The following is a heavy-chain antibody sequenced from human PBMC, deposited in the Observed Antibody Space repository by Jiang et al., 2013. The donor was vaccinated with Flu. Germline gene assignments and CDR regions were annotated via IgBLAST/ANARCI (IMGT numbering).Heavy chain of an antibody. CDR2: TYYRSKWYN. V-gene: IGHV6-1*01. Sequence: GLEWLGRTYYRSKWYNDYAVSVKSRITINPDTSKNQFSLQLNSVTPEDTAVYYCARSLTGTRRKGDFDYWGQGTLVTVSS. CDR3: ARSLTGTRRKGDFDY. J-gene: IGHJ4*02. D-gene: IGHD1-20*01.